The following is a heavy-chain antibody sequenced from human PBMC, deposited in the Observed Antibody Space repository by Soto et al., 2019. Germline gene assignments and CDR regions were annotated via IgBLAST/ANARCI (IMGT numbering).Heavy chain of an antibody. J-gene: IGHJ4*02. CDR2: INGGNDNT. Sequence: QVQLVQSGAEVKKTGASVKVSCKASGYSFSSYAMHWVRQAPGQRLEWMGWINGGNDNTKYSQKFQGRVALTRDTSASTGYMELSGLRSEDTAVYYCARDQYYNFWSGYYTGTPFDYWGQGTLVTVSS. D-gene: IGHD3-3*01. CDR3: ARDQYYNFWSGYYTGTPFDY. CDR1: GYSFSSYA. V-gene: IGHV1-3*01.